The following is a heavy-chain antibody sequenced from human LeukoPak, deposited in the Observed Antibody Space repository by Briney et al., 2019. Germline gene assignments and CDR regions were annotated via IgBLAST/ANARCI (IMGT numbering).Heavy chain of an antibody. CDR1: GFPFSFYE. CDR3: ARVDIGTGYGYENWFDP. Sequence: GGSLRLSCAVSGFPFSFYEINWVRQAPGKGLDWVSNIGSSGRTRYYADSVKGRFSISRDNAKNSLFLQMNSLRAEDTAVYYCARVDIGTGYGYENWFDPWGQGTLVTVSS. J-gene: IGHJ5*02. D-gene: IGHD5-18*01. CDR2: IGSSGRTR. V-gene: IGHV3-48*03.